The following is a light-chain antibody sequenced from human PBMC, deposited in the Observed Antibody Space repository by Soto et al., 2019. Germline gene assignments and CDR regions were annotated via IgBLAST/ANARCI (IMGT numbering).Light chain of an antibody. Sequence: EIVMTQSPATLSVSPGERATLSCRASQSVSNKLAWYQQKPGQAPRLLIYGASSRATGTPDRFSGSGSGTDFTLTISRLEPEDFVVYYCQQYGRSPRTFGQGTKADI. V-gene: IGKV3-20*01. CDR3: QQYGRSPRT. CDR2: GAS. J-gene: IGKJ1*01. CDR1: QSVSNK.